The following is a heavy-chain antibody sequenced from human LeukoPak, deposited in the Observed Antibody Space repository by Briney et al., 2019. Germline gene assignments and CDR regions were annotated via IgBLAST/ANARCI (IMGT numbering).Heavy chain of an antibody. J-gene: IGHJ4*01. CDR3: AGGYGSGRLGDYFDY. V-gene: IGHV4-39*01. D-gene: IGHD3-10*01. Sequence: PSETLSLTCTVSGGSISSSSYYWGWIRQPPGKGLEWIGSIYYSGSTYYNPSLKSRVTISVDTSKNQFSLKLSSVTAADTAVYYSAGGYGSGRLGDYFDYWGHGTLVTVSS. CDR1: GGSISSSSYY. CDR2: IYYSGST.